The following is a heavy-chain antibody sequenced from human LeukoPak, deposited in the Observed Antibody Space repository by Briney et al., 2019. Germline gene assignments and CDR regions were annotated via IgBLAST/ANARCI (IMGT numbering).Heavy chain of an antibody. CDR3: ARGELTTGNAFDI. J-gene: IGHJ3*02. Sequence: GSLRLSCAASGFTVSSHYMSWVRQAPGKGLEWVSVIYSGGGTYYADFVKGRFTISRDNSKNTLYLQMNSLRAEDTAVYYCARGELTTGNAFDIWGQGTMVTVSS. CDR2: IYSGGGT. CDR1: GFTVSSHY. V-gene: IGHV3-53*01. D-gene: IGHD3-22*01.